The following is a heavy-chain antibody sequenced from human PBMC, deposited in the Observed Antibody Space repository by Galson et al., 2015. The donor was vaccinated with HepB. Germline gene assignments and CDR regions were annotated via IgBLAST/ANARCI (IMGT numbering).Heavy chain of an antibody. CDR3: ARKYYDFWSGYYTDYYYYGMDV. CDR1: GYTFTSYG. Sequence: SVKVSCKASGYTFTSYGISWVRQAPGQGLEWMGWISAYNGNTNYAQKLQGRVTMTTDTSTSTAYMELRSLRSDDTAVYYCARKYYDFWSGYYTDYYYYGMDVWGQGTTVTVSS. V-gene: IGHV1-18*04. CDR2: ISAYNGNT. D-gene: IGHD3-3*01. J-gene: IGHJ6*02.